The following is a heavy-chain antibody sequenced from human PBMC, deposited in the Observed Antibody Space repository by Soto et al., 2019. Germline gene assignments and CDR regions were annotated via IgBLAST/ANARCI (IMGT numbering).Heavy chain of an antibody. CDR2: INSGSFTT. J-gene: IGHJ4*02. CDR3: VRESPELDY. V-gene: IGHV3-48*01. CDR1: GFTFSTYS. Sequence: EVQLVESGGDLVPPGGSLRLSCAASGFTFSTYSMNWVRQAPGKGLEWVSFINSGSFTTYYADSVKGRFTISRDNAKNSLYLQMDSLRAEYTAVYYCVRESPELDYWGQGTLVTVSS.